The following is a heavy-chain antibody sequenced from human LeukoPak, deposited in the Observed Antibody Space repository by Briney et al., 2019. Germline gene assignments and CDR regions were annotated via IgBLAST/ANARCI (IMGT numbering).Heavy chain of an antibody. J-gene: IGHJ4*02. CDR3: AKGEGITGTATPDY. CDR1: GFPFSNYG. Sequence: GGSLRLSCAASGFPFSNYGMHWVRQAPGKGLEWMAVMSHDGNNKNYADSVKGRFTISRDNSKNTLFLQMNSLRAEDTAVYYCAKGEGITGTATPDYWGQGTLLTVSS. CDR2: MSHDGNNK. V-gene: IGHV3-30*18. D-gene: IGHD1-20*01.